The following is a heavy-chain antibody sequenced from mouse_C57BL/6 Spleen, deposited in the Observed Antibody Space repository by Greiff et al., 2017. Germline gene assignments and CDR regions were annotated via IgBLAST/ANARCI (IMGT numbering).Heavy chain of an antibody. V-gene: IGHV5-4*01. Sequence: EVKLMESGGGLVKPGGSLKLSCAASGFTFSSYAMSWVRQTPEKRLEWVATISDGGSYTYYPDNVKGRFTISRDNAKNNLYLQMSHLKSEDTAMYYCARDYYGSSYRNAMDYWGQGTSGTVSS. J-gene: IGHJ4*01. D-gene: IGHD1-1*01. CDR2: ISDGGSYT. CDR1: GFTFSSYA. CDR3: ARDYYGSSYRNAMDY.